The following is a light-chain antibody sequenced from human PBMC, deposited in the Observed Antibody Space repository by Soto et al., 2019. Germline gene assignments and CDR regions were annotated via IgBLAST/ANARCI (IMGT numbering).Light chain of an antibody. CDR1: NNDVGGHMY. V-gene: IGLV2-14*01. Sequence: SLRSPPSSASGSAGQSSCISFNGTNNDVGGHMYVSWYQHQAGKVPKLIIYEIDNRPSGVSDPFAGPKSGNTASLTISGLQAEDEAAYYCSADRRGILVFGEGTKVT. CDR2: EID. J-gene: IGLJ2*01. CDR3: SADRRGILV.